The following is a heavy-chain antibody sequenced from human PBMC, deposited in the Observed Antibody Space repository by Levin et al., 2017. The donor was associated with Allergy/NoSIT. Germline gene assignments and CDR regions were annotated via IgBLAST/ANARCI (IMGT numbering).Heavy chain of an antibody. J-gene: IGHJ4*02. D-gene: IGHD5-24*01. CDR3: ARTLRATPD. CDR2: MNPNSGHT. V-gene: IGHV1-8*01. Sequence: PGESLKISCKASGYTFTSFDINWVRQATGQGLEWMGYMNPNSGHTGYAQKFQGRVTMTSDTSITTAYMELSSLRSEDTAVYYCARTLRATPDWGQGTLVTVSS. CDR1: GYTFTSFD.